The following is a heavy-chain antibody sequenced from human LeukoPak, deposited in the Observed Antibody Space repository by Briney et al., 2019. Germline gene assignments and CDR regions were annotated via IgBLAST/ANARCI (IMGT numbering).Heavy chain of an antibody. D-gene: IGHD5-18*01. CDR2: IIPIFGTA. CDR3: ARGGLERLDTAMVTVDYGDYAFNY. J-gene: IGHJ4*02. Sequence: SVKVSFKASGGTFSSYAISWVRQAPGQGLEWMGGIIPIFGTANYAQKFQGRVTITADESTSTAYMELSSLRSEDTAVYYCARGGLERLDTAMVTVDYGDYAFNYWGQGTLVTVSS. V-gene: IGHV1-69*13. CDR1: GGTFSSYA.